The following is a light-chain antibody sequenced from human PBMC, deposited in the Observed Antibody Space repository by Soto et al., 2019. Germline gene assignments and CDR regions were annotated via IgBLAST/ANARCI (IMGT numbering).Light chain of an antibody. V-gene: IGLV2-14*01. CDR2: DVS. Sequence: QSALTQPASVSASPGQSITISCTGDSSDVGGYNHVSWYQQHPGKAPKLMIRDVSNRLSEVSDRFSGSKSGNTASLTISGLQAEDEADYYCSSYSNSGTPHYVFGAGTKVTVL. CDR3: SSYSNSGTPHYV. CDR1: SSDVGGYNH. J-gene: IGLJ1*01.